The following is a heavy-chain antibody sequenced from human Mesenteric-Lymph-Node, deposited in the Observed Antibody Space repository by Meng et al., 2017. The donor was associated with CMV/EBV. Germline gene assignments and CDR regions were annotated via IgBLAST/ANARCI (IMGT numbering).Heavy chain of an antibody. V-gene: IGHV1-2*02. CDR1: GYTFTRYD. Sequence: ASRKVSCKASGYTFTRYDINWVRQATGQGLEWMGWINPNSGGTNYAQKFQGRVTMTRETYISTAYMELSRVRFDDTAVYYCARAVMDVWCQGTTVTVSS. J-gene: IGHJ6*02. CDR3: ARAVMDV. CDR2: INPNSGGT.